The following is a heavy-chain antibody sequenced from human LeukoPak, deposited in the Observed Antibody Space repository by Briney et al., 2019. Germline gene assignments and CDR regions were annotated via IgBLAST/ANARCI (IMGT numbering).Heavy chain of an antibody. Sequence: GGSLRLSCAASGFTVSSNYMSWVRQAPGKGLEWVSVIYSGGSTYYADSVKGRFTISRDNSKNTLYLQMNSLRAEDTAVYYCAKDHYYGSGNWFDPWGQGTLVTVSS. D-gene: IGHD3-10*01. CDR2: IYSGGST. CDR3: AKDHYYGSGNWFDP. V-gene: IGHV3-66*01. J-gene: IGHJ5*02. CDR1: GFTVSSNY.